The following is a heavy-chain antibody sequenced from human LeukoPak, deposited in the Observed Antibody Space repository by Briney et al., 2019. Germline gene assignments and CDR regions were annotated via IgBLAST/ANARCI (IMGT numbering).Heavy chain of an antibody. CDR2: IIPIFGTA. CDR3: ARYSSGWAHWFDP. V-gene: IGHV1-69*05. Sequence: SVKVSCKASGGTFTSYAISWVRQAPGQGLEWMGGIIPIFGTANYAQKFQGRVTITTDEATSTAYMELSSLRSEDTAVYYCARYSSGWAHWFDPWGQGTLVTVSS. J-gene: IGHJ5*02. CDR1: GGTFTSYA. D-gene: IGHD6-19*01.